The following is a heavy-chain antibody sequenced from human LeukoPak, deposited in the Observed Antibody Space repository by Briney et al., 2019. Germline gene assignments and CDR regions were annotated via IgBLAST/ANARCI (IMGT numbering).Heavy chain of an antibody. CDR1: GFTFSSYG. CDR2: ISYDESNK. D-gene: IGHD6-13*01. Sequence: QPGGSLRLSCAASGFTFSSYGMHWVRQAPGKGLEWVAVISYDESNKYYADSVKGRFTISRDNSKNTLYLQMNSLRAEDTAVYYCARDSYSSSWYDNFDYWGQGTLVTVSS. J-gene: IGHJ4*02. V-gene: IGHV3-30*03. CDR3: ARDSYSSSWYDNFDY.